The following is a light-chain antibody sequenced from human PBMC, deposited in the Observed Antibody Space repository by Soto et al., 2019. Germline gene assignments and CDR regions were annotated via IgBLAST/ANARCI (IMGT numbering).Light chain of an antibody. CDR3: TSYAGSSNFVI. CDR1: SSDVGGYNY. V-gene: IGLV2-8*01. Sequence: HSALTQPPSASGSPGQSVTISCTGTSSDVGGYNYVSWYQHHPGKAPKVMIYEVTKRPSGVPDRFSGSKSGNTASLTVSGLQADDEADYFCTSYAGSSNFVIFGGGTKLTVL. J-gene: IGLJ2*01. CDR2: EVT.